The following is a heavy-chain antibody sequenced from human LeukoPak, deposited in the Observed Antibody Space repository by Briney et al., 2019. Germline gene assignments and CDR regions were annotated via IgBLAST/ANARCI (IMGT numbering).Heavy chain of an antibody. CDR1: SYSISSGYY. J-gene: IGHJ3*02. V-gene: IGHV4-38-2*01. CDR3: ARREAVAGIGAFDI. CDR2: FYHSGST. D-gene: IGHD6-19*01. Sequence: SETLSLTRAVSSYSISSGYYWGWIRQPPGKGLEWIGSFYHSGSTYYNPSLKSRVTISVDTSKNQFSLKLSSVTAADTAVYYCARREAVAGIGAFDIWGQGTMVTVSS.